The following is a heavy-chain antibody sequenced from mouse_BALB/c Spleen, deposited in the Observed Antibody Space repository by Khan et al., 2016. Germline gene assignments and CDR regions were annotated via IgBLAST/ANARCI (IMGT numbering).Heavy chain of an antibody. Sequence: EVQLQESGPGLVKPSQSLSLTCTVSGYSITSDHAWNWIRQFPGNKLEWMGYISYSGSTSYNPSLKSRISITRDTSKNQFFLQLNSVTTEDTAKYYCARKAYYFDYWGKGTTLTVSS. V-gene: IGHV3-2*02. CDR1: GYSITSDHA. J-gene: IGHJ2*01. CDR2: ISYSGST. CDR3: ARKAYYFDY.